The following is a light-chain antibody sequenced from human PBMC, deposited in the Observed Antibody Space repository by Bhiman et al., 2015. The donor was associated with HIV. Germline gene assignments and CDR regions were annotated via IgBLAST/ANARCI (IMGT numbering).Light chain of an antibody. V-gene: IGLV3-1*01. Sequence: SYEVTQPPSVSVSPGQTATITCSGDKLGDRFACWYQQRPGQSPVLVIYQDSNRPSGIPERFSGSNSGNTATLTISGTQAMDEGDYYCQAWDSSLGVVFGGGTKLTVL. CDR1: KLGDRF. CDR3: QAWDSSLGVV. CDR2: QDS. J-gene: IGLJ2*01.